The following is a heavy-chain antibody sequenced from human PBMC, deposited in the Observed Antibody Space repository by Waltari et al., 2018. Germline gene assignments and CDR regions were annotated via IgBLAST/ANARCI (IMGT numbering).Heavy chain of an antibody. Sequence: QVQLVQSGAEVKKPGSSVKVSCKASGGPFSSYGSSGVRQAPGQGLEWMGGIVPIFGTANYAQKFQGRVTITTDESTSTAYMELSSLRSEDTAVYYCARVRSYYGSGSYDYWGQGTLVTVSS. D-gene: IGHD3-10*01. J-gene: IGHJ4*02. CDR1: GGPFSSYG. V-gene: IGHV1-69*05. CDR2: IVPIFGTA. CDR3: ARVRSYYGSGSYDY.